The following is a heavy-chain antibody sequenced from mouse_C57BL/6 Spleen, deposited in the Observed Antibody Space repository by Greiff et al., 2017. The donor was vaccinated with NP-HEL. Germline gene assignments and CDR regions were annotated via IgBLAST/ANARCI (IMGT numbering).Heavy chain of an antibody. D-gene: IGHD2-5*01. CDR1: GYTFTSYW. CDR2: IDPSDSET. V-gene: IGHV1-52*01. J-gene: IGHJ2*01. Sequence: QVQLKQPGAELVRPGSSVKLSCKASGYTFTSYWMHWVKQRPIQGLEWIGNIDPSDSETHYNQKFKDKATLTVDKSSSTAYMQLSSLTSEDSAVYYCARGGYSNPYYFDYWGQGTTLTVSS. CDR3: ARGGYSNPYYFDY.